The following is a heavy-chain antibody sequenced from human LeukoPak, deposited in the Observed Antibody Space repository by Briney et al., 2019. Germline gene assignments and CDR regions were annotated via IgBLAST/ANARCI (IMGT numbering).Heavy chain of an antibody. CDR1: GFTFSSYG. CDR3: ARDYYDSSGYYSDAFDI. D-gene: IGHD3-22*01. Sequence: GGSLRLSCAASGFTFSSYGMHWVRQAPGKGLEWVAFIRYDGSNEYYADSVKGRFTIFRDTSKNTLYLQMHSLRSEDTAVYYCARDYYDSSGYYSDAFDIWGQGTIITVSS. V-gene: IGHV3-30*02. CDR2: IRYDGSNE. J-gene: IGHJ3*02.